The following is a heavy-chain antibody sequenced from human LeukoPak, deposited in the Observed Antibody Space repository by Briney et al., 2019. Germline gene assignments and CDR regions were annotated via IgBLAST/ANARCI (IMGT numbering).Heavy chain of an antibody. CDR3: ARDRVAAGSFDY. CDR2: ISSSSSYI. Sequence: GGPLRLSCAASGFTFSSYSMNWVRQAPGKGLEWVSSISSSSSYIYYADSVKGRFTISRDNAKNSLYLQMNSLRAEDTAVYYCARDRVAAGSFDYWGQGTLVTVSS. J-gene: IGHJ4*02. V-gene: IGHV3-21*01. D-gene: IGHD6-13*01. CDR1: GFTFSSYS.